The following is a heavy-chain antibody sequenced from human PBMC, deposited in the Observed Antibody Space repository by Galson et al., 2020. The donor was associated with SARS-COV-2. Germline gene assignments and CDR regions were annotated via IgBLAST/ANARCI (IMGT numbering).Heavy chain of an antibody. V-gene: IGHV5-51*01. CDR3: ARRRGSWLGDAFGI. J-gene: IGHJ3*02. CDR2: TYPGDPET. CDR1: GYKFTTYW. D-gene: IGHD3-10*01. Sequence: GESLKISCTGSGYKFTTYWLAWVRQRPGKGLEWMGLTYPGDPETRYNRGDHEPRYSPSFQGQVTISVDKSINTAYIQWSSLEASDTAMYHCARRRGSWLGDAFGIWGQGTMVTVSP.